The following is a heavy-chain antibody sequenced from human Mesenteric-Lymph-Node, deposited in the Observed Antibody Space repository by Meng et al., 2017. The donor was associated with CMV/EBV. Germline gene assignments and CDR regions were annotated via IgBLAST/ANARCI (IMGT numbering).Heavy chain of an antibody. Sequence: SETLSLTCAVDGGPLSGYYWSWIRQPPGKGLEWIGEINLPGSTDYTPSLKSRVTFSIDRSGNQFSLKLSSVTAADTAIYYCARVNVRRDTWKNVDFVMVPTYFDYWGQGTLVTVSS. D-gene: IGHD1/OR15-1a*01. CDR2: INLPGST. J-gene: IGHJ4*02. CDR1: GGPLSGYY. V-gene: IGHV4-34*01. CDR3: ARVNVRRDTWKNVDFVMVPTYFDY.